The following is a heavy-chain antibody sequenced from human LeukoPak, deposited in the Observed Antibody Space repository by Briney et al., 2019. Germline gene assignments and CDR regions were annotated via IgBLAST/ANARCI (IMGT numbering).Heavy chain of an antibody. CDR2: LNHDGSEE. J-gene: IGHJ3*02. Sequence: PGGSLRLSCAASGSTFNIYWMTWVRQAPGKGLEWVANLNHDGSEEYYVESVKGRFTISRDNAKNSLYLQMNNLRAEDTAVYYCARNTYYFERSGWKAFDIWGQGTMVTVSS. V-gene: IGHV3-7*01. D-gene: IGHD3-22*01. CDR1: GSTFNIYW. CDR3: ARNTYYFERSGWKAFDI.